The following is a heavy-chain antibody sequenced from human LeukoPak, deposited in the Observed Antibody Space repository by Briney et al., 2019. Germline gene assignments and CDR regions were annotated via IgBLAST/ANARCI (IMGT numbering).Heavy chain of an antibody. CDR1: GGTFSSYA. J-gene: IGHJ6*02. CDR2: IIPILGIA. V-gene: IGHV1-69*04. CDR3: ARERGYCSGGSCYSMVVTAKNGMDV. Sequence: ATVKVSCKASGGTFSSYAISWVRQAPGQGLEWMGRIIPILGIANYAQQFQGRVTITADKSTSTAYMELSSLRSEDAAVYYCARERGYCSGGSCYSMVVTAKNGMDVWGQGTTVTVSS. D-gene: IGHD2-15*01.